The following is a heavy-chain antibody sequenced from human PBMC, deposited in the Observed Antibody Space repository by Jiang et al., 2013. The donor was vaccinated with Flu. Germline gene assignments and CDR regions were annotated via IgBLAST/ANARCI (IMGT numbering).Heavy chain of an antibody. CDR1: GYTFTGYS. CDR2: INTNTGNP. Sequence: VSCKGSGYTFTGYSMNWMRQAPGQGLEWIGYINTNTGNPTYAQGFTGRFVFSLDTSVTTAYLQIYSLKAEDTAVYYCARDVRSGSYDYWGQGTLVTVSS. V-gene: IGHV7-4-1*01. CDR3: ARDVRSGSYDY. J-gene: IGHJ4*01. D-gene: IGHD1-26*01.